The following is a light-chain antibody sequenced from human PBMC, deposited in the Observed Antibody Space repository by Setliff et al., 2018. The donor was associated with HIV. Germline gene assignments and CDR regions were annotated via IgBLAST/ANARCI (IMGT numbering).Light chain of an antibody. V-gene: IGLV2-14*01. Sequence: QSVLTQPASVSESPGQSITISCTGTSSDVGAYNYVSWYQQHPGKAPKLMIYKVYNRPSGFSDRFSGSKSGNTASLTISGLRAEDEADYYCSSYTISNSFVFGTGTKVTVL. CDR2: KVY. CDR1: SSDVGAYNY. J-gene: IGLJ1*01. CDR3: SSYTISNSFV.